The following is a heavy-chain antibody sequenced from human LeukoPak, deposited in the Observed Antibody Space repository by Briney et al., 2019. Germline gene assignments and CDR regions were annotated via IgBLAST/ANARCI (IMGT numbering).Heavy chain of an antibody. V-gene: IGHV4-4*02. J-gene: IGHJ4*02. CDR1: GGSIDSTNY. CDR2: IAHDGTR. Sequence: PSGTLSLTCGVSGGSIDSTNYWSWVRQAPGKGLEWIGEIAHDGTRNYNPSLRSRVAMSFDRANNYFSLSLTAVTAAYTALYYCTRENRAFCPFAFWGQGVMVTVSS. D-gene: IGHD2/OR15-2a*01. CDR3: TRENRAFCPFAF.